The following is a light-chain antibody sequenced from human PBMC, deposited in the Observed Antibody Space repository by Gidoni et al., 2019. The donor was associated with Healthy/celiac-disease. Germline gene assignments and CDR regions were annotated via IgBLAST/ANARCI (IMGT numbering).Light chain of an antibody. CDR1: SSDVGSYNR. V-gene: IGLV2-18*01. CDR3: SLYTSSGAWV. Sequence: QSALPQPPSVSGSPRQSVTISCTGTSSDVGSYNRVSWYQQPPGKAPKLMIYEVSNRPSGVPDRFSGSKSGNTASLTISGLQAEDEADYYCSLYTSSGAWVFGGGTKLTVL. J-gene: IGLJ3*02. CDR2: EVS.